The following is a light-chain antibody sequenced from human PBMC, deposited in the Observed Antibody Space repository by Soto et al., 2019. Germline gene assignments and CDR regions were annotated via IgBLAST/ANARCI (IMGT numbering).Light chain of an antibody. CDR2: EVS. J-gene: IGLJ3*02. CDR1: SSDVGGYKY. V-gene: IGLV2-14*01. Sequence: QSALTQPASVSGSPGQSITISCTGTSSDVGGYKYVSWYQQHPGKAPKLMIYEVSNRPSGVSNRFSGSKSGNTASLTISGLQDEDEADYYCSSYTSTTTWVFGGGTKLTAL. CDR3: SSYTSTTTWV.